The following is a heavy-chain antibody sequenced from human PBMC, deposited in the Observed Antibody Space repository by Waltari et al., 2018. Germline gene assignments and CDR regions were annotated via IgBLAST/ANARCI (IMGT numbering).Heavy chain of an antibody. V-gene: IGHV1-18*01. Sequence: QVQLVQSGTEVQKPGASVKVSCKASGYTFSNYGISWVRSAPGQGLEWLGWISAYNGNTNYEQKFQGRVTMTTDTSTSTAYMELRSLRSDDTAMYYCAKEGDGSGRRGWFDPWGQGTLVTVSS. J-gene: IGHJ5*02. D-gene: IGHD3-10*01. CDR2: ISAYNGNT. CDR3: AKEGDGSGRRGWFDP. CDR1: GYTFSNYG.